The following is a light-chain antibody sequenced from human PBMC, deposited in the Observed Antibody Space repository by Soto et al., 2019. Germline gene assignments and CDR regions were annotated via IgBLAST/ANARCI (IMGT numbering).Light chain of an antibody. Sequence: DSQLTQSPSFLSASVGDRVTITCRASQGISSYLAWYQQKPGKAPKLLIYAASTLQSGVPSRFSGSGSGTEFTLTISSLQPEDFATYYCQQRSFGQGTRLEIK. J-gene: IGKJ5*01. CDR1: QGISSY. V-gene: IGKV1-9*01. CDR3: QQRS. CDR2: AAS.